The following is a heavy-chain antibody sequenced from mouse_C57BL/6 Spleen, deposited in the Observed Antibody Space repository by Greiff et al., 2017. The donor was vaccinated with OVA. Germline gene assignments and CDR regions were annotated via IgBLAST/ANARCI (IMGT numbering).Heavy chain of an antibody. CDR1: GYTFTSYW. CDR3: ARWGLGRYFDV. J-gene: IGHJ1*03. Sequence: QVQLQQPGAELVMPGASVKLSCKASGYTFTSYWMHWVKQRPGQGLEWIGEIDPSDSYTNYNQKFKGKSTLTVDKPSSTAYMQLSSLTSEDSAVYYCARWGLGRYFDVWGTGTTVTVSS. D-gene: IGHD4-1*01. V-gene: IGHV1-69*01. CDR2: IDPSDSYT.